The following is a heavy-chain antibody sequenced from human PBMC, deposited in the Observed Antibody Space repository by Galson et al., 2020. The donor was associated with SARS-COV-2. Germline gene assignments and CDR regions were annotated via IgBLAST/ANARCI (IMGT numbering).Heavy chain of an antibody. D-gene: IGHD2-21*01. CDR1: GFTFSSYD. CDR3: ARDHICRADYCGMDV. V-gene: IGHV3-13*01. J-gene: IGHJ6*02. CDR2: IGTAGDT. Sequence: GESLKISCAASGFTFSSYDMHWVRQATGKGLEWVSAIGTAGDTYYQGSVKGRFTISRENAKYSLYLQMNSLRAGDTAVYYCARDHICRADYCGMDVWGQGTTVTGSS.